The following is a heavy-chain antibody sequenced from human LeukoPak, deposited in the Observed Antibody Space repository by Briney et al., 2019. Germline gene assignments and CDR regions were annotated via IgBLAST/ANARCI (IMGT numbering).Heavy chain of an antibody. CDR2: IYYSGST. Sequence: PSETLSLTCTVSGGSISSGGYYWSWIRQHPGKGLEWIGYIYYSGSTYYNPSLKSRVTISVDTSKNQFSLKLSSVTAADTAVYYCARDIWGVENWFDPWGQETLVTVSS. J-gene: IGHJ5*02. CDR3: ARDIWGVENWFDP. V-gene: IGHV4-31*03. CDR1: GGSISSGGYY. D-gene: IGHD3-10*01.